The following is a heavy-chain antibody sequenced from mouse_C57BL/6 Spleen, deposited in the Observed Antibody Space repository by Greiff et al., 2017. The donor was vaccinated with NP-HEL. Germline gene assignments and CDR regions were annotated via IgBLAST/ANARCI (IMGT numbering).Heavy chain of an antibody. Sequence: EVKLVESGGGLVKPGGSLKLSCAASGFTFSSYTMSWVRQTPEKRLEWVATISGGGGNTYYPDSVKGRFTISRDNAKNTLYLQMSSLRSEDTALYYCARQLRITTVPHYYAMDYWGQGTSVTVSS. J-gene: IGHJ4*01. CDR3: ARQLRITTVPHYYAMDY. CDR2: ISGGGGNT. D-gene: IGHD1-1*01. V-gene: IGHV5-9*01. CDR1: GFTFSSYT.